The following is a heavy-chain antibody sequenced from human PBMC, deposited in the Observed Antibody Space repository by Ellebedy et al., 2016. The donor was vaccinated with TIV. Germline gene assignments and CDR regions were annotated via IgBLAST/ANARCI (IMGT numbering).Heavy chain of an antibody. D-gene: IGHD3-10*01. CDR2: INPNSGGT. V-gene: IGHV1-2*02. CDR1: GYTFTGYY. Sequence: ASVKVSXKASGYTFTGYYMHWVRQAPGQGLEWMGWINPNSGGTNYAQKFQGRVTMTRDTSISTAYMELSKLRSDDTAVYYCARAFERGSGSKWGQGTLVTVSS. CDR3: ARAFERGSGSK. J-gene: IGHJ4*02.